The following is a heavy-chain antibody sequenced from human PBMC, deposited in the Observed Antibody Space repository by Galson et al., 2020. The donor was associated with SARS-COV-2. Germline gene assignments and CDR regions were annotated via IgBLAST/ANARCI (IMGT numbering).Heavy chain of an antibody. CDR2: ISWDGGST. CDR3: AKDTLKQLVRAAFDI. CDR1: GFTFDDYA. Sequence: GESLKISCAASGFTFDDYAMHWVRQAPGKGLEWVSLISWDGGSTYYADSVKGRFTISRDNSKNSLYLQMNSLRAEDTALYYCAKDTLKQLVRAAFDIWGQGTMVTVSS. J-gene: IGHJ3*02. D-gene: IGHD6-13*01. V-gene: IGHV3-43D*03.